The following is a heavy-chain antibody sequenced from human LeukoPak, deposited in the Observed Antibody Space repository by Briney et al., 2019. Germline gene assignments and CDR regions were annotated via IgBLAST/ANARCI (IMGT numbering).Heavy chain of an antibody. Sequence: SQTLSLTCTVSGGSISSGGYYWSWIRQHPGKGLAWIGYIYYSGSTYYNPSLKSRVTISVDTSKNQFSLKLSSVTAADTAVYYCARGVNWAYYFDYWGQGTLVTVSS. CDR2: IYYSGST. CDR3: ARGVNWAYYFDY. J-gene: IGHJ4*02. D-gene: IGHD7-27*01. V-gene: IGHV4-31*03. CDR1: GGSISSGGYY.